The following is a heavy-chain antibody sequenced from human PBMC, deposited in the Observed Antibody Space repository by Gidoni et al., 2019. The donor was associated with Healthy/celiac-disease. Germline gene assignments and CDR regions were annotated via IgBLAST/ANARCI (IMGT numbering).Heavy chain of an antibody. V-gene: IGHV3-30-3*01. CDR2: ISYDGSNK. J-gene: IGHJ6*02. Sequence: QVQLVEAGGGVVQPGRSLSLSCAASGFTFSSYAMPWVRQAPGKGLECVAVISYDGSNKYYADFVKGRFTISRDNSKNTLYLQMNSLRAEDTAVYYCARDRRSSGSYVSYYYGMDVWGQGTTVTVSS. D-gene: IGHD1-26*01. CDR3: ARDRRSSGSYVSYYYGMDV. CDR1: GFTFSSYA.